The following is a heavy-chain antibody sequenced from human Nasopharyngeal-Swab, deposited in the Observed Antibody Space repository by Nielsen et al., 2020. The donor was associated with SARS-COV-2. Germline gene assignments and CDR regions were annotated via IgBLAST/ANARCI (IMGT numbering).Heavy chain of an antibody. Sequence: ASVKVSCKASGDTFRIYYMHWVRQAPGQGLEWMGVINPSGGQTTYAQKFQGRVTMTRDTSTSKFYMELSSLRSEDTAVYYCARDLDPATAGALDIWGQGTMVTVSS. CDR3: ARDLDPATAGALDI. J-gene: IGHJ3*02. CDR1: GDTFRIYY. CDR2: INPSGGQT. V-gene: IGHV1-46*01. D-gene: IGHD2-2*01.